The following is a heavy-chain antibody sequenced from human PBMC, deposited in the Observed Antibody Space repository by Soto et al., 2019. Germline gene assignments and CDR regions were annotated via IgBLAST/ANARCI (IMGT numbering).Heavy chain of an antibody. CDR1: GGSISSGGYY. CDR2: IYYSGST. CDR3: ARVYGAAAGTNWFDP. D-gene: IGHD6-13*01. J-gene: IGHJ5*02. V-gene: IGHV4-31*03. Sequence: SETLSLTCTVSGGSISSGGYYGSWIRQHPGKGLEWIGYIYYSGSTYYNPSLKSRVTISVDTSKNQFSLKLSSVTAADTAVYYCARVYGAAAGTNWFDPWGQGTLVTVSS.